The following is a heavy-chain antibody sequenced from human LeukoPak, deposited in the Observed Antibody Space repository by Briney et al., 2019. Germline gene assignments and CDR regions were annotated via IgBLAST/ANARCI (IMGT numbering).Heavy chain of an antibody. CDR1: GFTVSSTH. Sequence: GGSLRLSCEASGFTVSSTHMVWVRQAPGKGLEWVAVIWYDGSNKYYADSVKGRFTISRDNSKNTLYLQMNSLRAEDTAVYYCARAGVVYDSSGYYPKEFDYWGQGTLVTVSS. CDR2: IWYDGSNK. V-gene: IGHV3-33*08. CDR3: ARAGVVYDSSGYYPKEFDY. D-gene: IGHD3-22*01. J-gene: IGHJ4*02.